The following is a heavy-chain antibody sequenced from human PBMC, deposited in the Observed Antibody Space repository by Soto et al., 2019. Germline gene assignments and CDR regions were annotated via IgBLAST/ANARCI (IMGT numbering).Heavy chain of an antibody. J-gene: IGHJ4*02. CDR3: ARQIYDSDTGPNFQYYFDS. D-gene: IGHD3-22*01. Sequence: GESLKISCRGSGYSFAGYWITWVRQKPGKGLEWMGRIDPSDSQTYYSPSFRGHVTISVTKSITTVFLQWSSLRASDTAMYYCARQIYDSDTGPNFQYYFDSWGQGTPVTVS. CDR1: GYSFAGYW. CDR2: IDPSDSQT. V-gene: IGHV5-10-1*01.